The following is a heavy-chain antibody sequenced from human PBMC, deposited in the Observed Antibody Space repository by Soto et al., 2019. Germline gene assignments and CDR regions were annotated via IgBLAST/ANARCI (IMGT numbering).Heavy chain of an antibody. CDR2: IGESGTPT. D-gene: IGHD5-18*01. V-gene: IGHV3-23*01. J-gene: IGHJ6*02. Sequence: GGSLRQSVVDAEFAFIGDARKRVRQAPGKGLEWVSLIGESGTPTYYADSVKGRFTISRDNSGNTLFLEMYSLRAEDTAVYYCARYIPGVRYYGMDVWGQGTTVTVSS. CDR1: EFAFIGDA. CDR3: ARYIPGVRYYGMDV.